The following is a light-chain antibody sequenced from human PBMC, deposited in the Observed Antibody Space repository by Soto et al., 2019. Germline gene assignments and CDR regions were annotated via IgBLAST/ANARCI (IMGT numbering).Light chain of an antibody. CDR1: QSVTTF. CDR3: QQRSNWPPVIT. J-gene: IGKJ4*01. V-gene: IGKV3-11*01. Sequence: EIVLTQSPATLSLSPGERATLSCRASQSVTTFLAWYQQKPDQAPRLLIYDASTRATGIPARFSGSGSGTDFTLTISSREPEDFAVYYCQQRSNWPPVITFGGGTKVEIK. CDR2: DAS.